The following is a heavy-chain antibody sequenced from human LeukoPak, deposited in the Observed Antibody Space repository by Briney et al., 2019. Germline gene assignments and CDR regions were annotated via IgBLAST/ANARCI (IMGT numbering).Heavy chain of an antibody. CDR2: LSSSGSSI. J-gene: IGHJ4*02. CDR1: GFTFSTYS. V-gene: IGHV3-21*01. D-gene: IGHD3-3*02. Sequence: PGGSLRLSCAASGFTFSTYSMNWVRQVPGKGLEWVSSLSSSGSSIFYSDSVKGRFTISRDNAKNSVYLQMNSLRAEDTAVYFCARDRVLVDYWGQGTLVTVSS. CDR3: ARDRVLVDY.